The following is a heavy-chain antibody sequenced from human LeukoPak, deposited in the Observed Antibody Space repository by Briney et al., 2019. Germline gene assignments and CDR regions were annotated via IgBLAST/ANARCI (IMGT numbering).Heavy chain of an antibody. V-gene: IGHV1-18*01. Sequence: ASVKVSCKTSGYTFTNNAINWVRQAPGQGLEWMGWINTYNGNTKYAQKFQGRVTMTTDTSASTAYMEVRSLRSDDTAVYYCARDLVHHRLLATNYNWFDPWGQGTLVTVSS. CDR1: GYTFTNNA. CDR3: ARDLVHHRLLATNYNWFDP. J-gene: IGHJ5*02. D-gene: IGHD2-8*01. CDR2: INTYNGNT.